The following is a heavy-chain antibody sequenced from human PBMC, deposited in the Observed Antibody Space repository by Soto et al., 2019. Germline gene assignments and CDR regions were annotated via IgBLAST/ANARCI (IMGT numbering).Heavy chain of an antibody. Sequence: GGSLRLSCAASGFTFSSYAMGWVRQGPGKGLVWVSYIKPDGSRTKDADSVKGRFTISRDNARNTLYLRMNSLRAEDTAVYYCARDNNWSYDSWGRGTLVTVSS. CDR2: IKPDGSRT. J-gene: IGHJ4*02. CDR1: GFTFSSYA. CDR3: ARDNNWSYDS. V-gene: IGHV3-74*03. D-gene: IGHD1-1*01.